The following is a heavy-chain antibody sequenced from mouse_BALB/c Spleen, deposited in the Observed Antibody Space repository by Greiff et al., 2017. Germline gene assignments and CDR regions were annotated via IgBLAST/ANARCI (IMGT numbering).Heavy chain of an antibody. CDR1: GFTFSSYG. CDR2: ISSGGSYT. J-gene: IGHJ4*01. V-gene: IGHV5-6*02. D-gene: IGHD2-14*01. CDR3: ARQDYRYDDAMDY. Sequence: DVMLVESGGDLVKPGGSLKLSCAASGFTFSSYGMSWVRQTPDKRLECVATISSGGSYTYYPDSVKGRFTISRDNAKNTLYLQMSSLKSEDTAMYYCARQDYRYDDAMDYWGQGTSVTVSS.